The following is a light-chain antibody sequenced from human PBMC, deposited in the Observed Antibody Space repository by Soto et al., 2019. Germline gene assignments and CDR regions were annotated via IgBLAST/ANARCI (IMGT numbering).Light chain of an antibody. CDR2: AAS. CDR1: QSISSY. J-gene: IGKJ4*02. Sequence: DIQMTQSPSSLSASVGDRVTITCRASQSISSYLNWYQQKPGKAPKLLIYAASSLQSGVPSRFSGSGTGTDFTLTISSLQPKDFATYYCQQSYSTPLTVGGGTKVEIK. CDR3: QQSYSTPLT. V-gene: IGKV1-39*01.